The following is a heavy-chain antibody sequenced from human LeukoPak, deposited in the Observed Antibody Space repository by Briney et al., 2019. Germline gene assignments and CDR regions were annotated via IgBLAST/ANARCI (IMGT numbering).Heavy chain of an antibody. V-gene: IGHV6-1*01. D-gene: IGHD6-19*01. CDR1: GDSVSSNSAA. Sequence: SQTLSLTCAISGDSVSSNSAAWNWIRQSPSRGLEWLGRTYYRSKWYNDYAVSVKSRITINPDTSKNQFSLQLNSVTPEDTAVYYCARDGEYSSGWTGYFQHWGQGTLVIVSS. CDR3: ARDGEYSSGWTGYFQH. CDR2: TYYRSKWYN. J-gene: IGHJ1*01.